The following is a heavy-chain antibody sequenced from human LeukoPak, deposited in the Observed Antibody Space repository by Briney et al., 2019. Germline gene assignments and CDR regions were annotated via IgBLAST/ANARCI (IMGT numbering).Heavy chain of an antibody. CDR2: IVPVLGTT. V-gene: IGHV1-69*11. Sequence: ASVKVSCKAYGGTYSNYGISWVRQVPGQGLEWMGRIVPVLGTTNYAQKFQGRVTLTTDDSAAPGYMELSLLSSEHTAAYYCARVLDYSDNNNEWKYWGEGTLVIVSS. CDR1: GGTYSNYG. J-gene: IGHJ4*02. D-gene: IGHD3-22*01. CDR3: ARVLDYSDNNNEWKY.